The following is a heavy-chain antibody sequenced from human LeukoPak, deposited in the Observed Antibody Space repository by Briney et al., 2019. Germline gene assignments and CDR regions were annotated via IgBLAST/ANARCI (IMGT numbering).Heavy chain of an antibody. CDR1: GGSISSYY. CDR2: ISYSGST. CDR3: ARAVRGYSYARGYFDY. Sequence: SETLSLTCTVSGGSISSYYWSWIRQPPGKGLEWIGYISYSGSTNYNLSLKSRVTISVDTSKNQFSLKLSSVTAADTAVYYCARAVRGYSYARGYFDYWGQGTLVTVSS. V-gene: IGHV4-59*08. J-gene: IGHJ4*02. D-gene: IGHD5-18*01.